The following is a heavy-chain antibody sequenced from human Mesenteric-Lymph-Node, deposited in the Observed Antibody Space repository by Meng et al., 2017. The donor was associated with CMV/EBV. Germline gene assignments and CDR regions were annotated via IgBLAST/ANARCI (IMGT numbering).Heavy chain of an antibody. V-gene: IGHV1-2*06. CDR2: IKPKTGGR. D-gene: IGHD3-9*01. J-gene: IGHJ4*02. Sequence: QVQRVQSGAEVKKPEASVRVSLKASGYTFIDYYIHWVRQAPGQGLEWMGRIKPKTGGRSYAQNFQGRVTMTRDTSINTAYMEVNRLNSDDTAMYYCARDRDTDWYSPFDYWGPGTLVTVSS. CDR1: GYTFIDYY. CDR3: ARDRDTDWYSPFDY.